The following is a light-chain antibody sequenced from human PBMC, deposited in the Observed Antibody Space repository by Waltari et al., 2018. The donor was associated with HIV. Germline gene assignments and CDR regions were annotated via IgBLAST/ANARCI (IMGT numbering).Light chain of an antibody. J-gene: IGLJ2*01. Sequence: QSPLTQPASVSGSPGQPIPISCTGTSRDVGGYTYVSWYQHHPGKAPKLMIYDVSNRPSGVSNRFSGSKSGNTASLTISGLQAEDEADYYCNSYTTSSTLHVVFGGGTKLTVL. CDR3: NSYTTSSTLHVV. CDR2: DVS. V-gene: IGLV2-14*03. CDR1: SRDVGGYTY.